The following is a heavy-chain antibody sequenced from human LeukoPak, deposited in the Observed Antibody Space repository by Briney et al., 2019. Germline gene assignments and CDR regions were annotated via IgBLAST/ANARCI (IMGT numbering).Heavy chain of an antibody. CDR1: GFTFEDYA. V-gene: IGHV3-43*02. J-gene: IGHJ4*02. CDR2: ISGDGGST. CDR3: AKDSPVAWGGYFDWLSNYLDY. D-gene: IGHD3-9*01. Sequence: GGSLRLSRAASGFTFEDYAMHWVRQAPGKGLEWVSLISGDGGSTYYADSVKGRFTISRDNSKNSLYLQMNSLRTEDTALYYCAKDSPVAWGGYFDWLSNYLDYWGQGTLVTVSS.